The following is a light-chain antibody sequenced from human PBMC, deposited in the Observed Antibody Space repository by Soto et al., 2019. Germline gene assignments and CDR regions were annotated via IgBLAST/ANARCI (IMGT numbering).Light chain of an antibody. CDR3: QQSYSNPWT. J-gene: IGKJ1*01. Sequence: DIQMTQSPSSLSASVGDRVTITCRANQSISSYLNWYQQKPGKAPTLLIYAASSLQSGVPSMFSGSGAVTDFTLTISSLQPEDFATYYCQQSYSNPWTFGQGTKVEIK. CDR1: QSISSY. V-gene: IGKV1-39*01. CDR2: AAS.